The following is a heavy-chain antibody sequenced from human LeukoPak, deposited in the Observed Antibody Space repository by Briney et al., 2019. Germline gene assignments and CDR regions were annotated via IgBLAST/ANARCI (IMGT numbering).Heavy chain of an antibody. D-gene: IGHD3-3*01. Sequence: GGSLRLSCAASGFTFSSYSMNWVRQAPGKGLEWVSYISSSSSTIYYADSVKGRFTISRDNAKNSLYLQMNSLRAEDTAVCYCARDRGFLEWLLQDYWGQGTLVTVSS. CDR2: ISSSSSTI. CDR1: GFTFSSYS. V-gene: IGHV3-48*01. J-gene: IGHJ4*02. CDR3: ARDRGFLEWLLQDY.